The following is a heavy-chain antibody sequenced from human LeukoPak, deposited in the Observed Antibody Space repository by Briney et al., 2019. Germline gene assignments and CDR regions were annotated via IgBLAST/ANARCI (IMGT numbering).Heavy chain of an antibody. J-gene: IGHJ4*02. CDR1: GGSIISYY. V-gene: IGHV4-4*07. CDR2: IYASGST. CDR3: ARDSYGDDGHYPFDY. Sequence: TPSETLSLTCSVSGGSIISYYWTWIRRPAGKGLEWVGRIYASGSTNYNPSLKSRVTISMDKSKNQFSLNLKSVTAADTAVYYCARDSYGDDGHYPFDYWGQGILVTVSS. D-gene: IGHD3-22*01.